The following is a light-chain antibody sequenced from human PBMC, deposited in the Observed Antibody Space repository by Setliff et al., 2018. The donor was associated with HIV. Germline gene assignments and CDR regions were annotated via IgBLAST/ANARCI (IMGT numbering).Light chain of an antibody. CDR3: QQSSSTPWT. CDR1: QSINTY. V-gene: IGKV1-39*01. Sequence: DIQMTQSPSSLSASVGDRVTITCRASQSINTYLNWYQQKPGKDPKLLIYAASSLQSGVPSRFSGSGSGTDFSLTISSLQPEDFATYHCQQSSSTPWTFGQGTKVDIK. CDR2: AAS. J-gene: IGKJ1*01.